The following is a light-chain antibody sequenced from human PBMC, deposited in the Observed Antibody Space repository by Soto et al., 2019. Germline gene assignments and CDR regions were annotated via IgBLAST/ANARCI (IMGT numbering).Light chain of an antibody. V-gene: IGKV1-5*03. CDR3: QQSFT. CDR1: QSISSW. Sequence: DIQMTQSPSTLSASVGDRVTITCRASQSISSWLAWYQQKPGKAPKLLIYKASTLESGVTSRFSGSGSGTAFTLTISSLQPDDFATYYCQQSFTFGPGTKVDIK. J-gene: IGKJ3*01. CDR2: KAS.